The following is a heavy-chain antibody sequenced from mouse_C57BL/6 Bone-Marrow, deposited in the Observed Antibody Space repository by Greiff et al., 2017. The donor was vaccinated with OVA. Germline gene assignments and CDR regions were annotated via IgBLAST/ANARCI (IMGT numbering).Heavy chain of an antibody. V-gene: IGHV8-12*01. Sequence: QVTLKVSGPGILQSSQTLSLTCSFSGFSLSTSGMGVSWIRQPSGKGLEWLAHIYWDDDKRSNPSLKRRLTITKDTTRNQVFLKITIVDNANTAKYYCACGRWSWFAYWGQGTLVTVSA. CDR1: GFSLSTSGMG. CDR3: ACGRWSWFAY. J-gene: IGHJ3*01. CDR2: IYWDDDK. D-gene: IGHD1-1*02.